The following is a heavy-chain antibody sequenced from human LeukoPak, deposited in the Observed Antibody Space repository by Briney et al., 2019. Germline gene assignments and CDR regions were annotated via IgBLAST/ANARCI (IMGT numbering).Heavy chain of an antibody. CDR3: AKGSIVVVPAAMYGIDY. CDR1: GFTFSSYG. Sequence: GGSLRLSCTASGFTFSSYGMHWVRQAPGKGLEGVAVISYDGSNKYYADSVKGRFTISRDNSKNTLYLQMNSLRAEDTAVYYCAKGSIVVVPAAMYGIDYWGQGTLVTVSS. J-gene: IGHJ4*02. V-gene: IGHV3-30*18. CDR2: ISYDGSNK. D-gene: IGHD2-2*01.